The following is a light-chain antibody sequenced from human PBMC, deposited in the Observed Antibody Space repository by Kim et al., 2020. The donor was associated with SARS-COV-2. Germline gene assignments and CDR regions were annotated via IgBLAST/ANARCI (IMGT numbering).Light chain of an antibody. Sequence: SYELTQPLSESVALGQTARITCGGSSIGAKSVHWYQQKPGQAPVLVIYRDRNRPSGIPERFSGSNSGNTATLTIGRAQAGDEADYYCHVWDSNTAVFGGGTRLSVL. V-gene: IGLV3-9*01. CDR1: SIGAKS. CDR3: HVWDSNTAV. CDR2: RDR. J-gene: IGLJ3*02.